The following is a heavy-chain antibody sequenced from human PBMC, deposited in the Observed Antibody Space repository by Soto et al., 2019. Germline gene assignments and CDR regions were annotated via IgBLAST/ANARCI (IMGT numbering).Heavy chain of an antibody. CDR3: ARFLGNGGNANESSQH. J-gene: IGHJ1*01. CDR1: GGSISSDY. V-gene: IGHV4-59*01. CDR2: ITNRGST. Sequence: SETLSLTCTVSGGSISSDYWSWIRQPPGKGLDWIGYITNRGSTNYNPSLESRVTISVDTSKNQLSLRLSSVTAADTAVYYCARFLGNGGNANESSQHWGQGTLVTVSS. D-gene: IGHD5-12*01.